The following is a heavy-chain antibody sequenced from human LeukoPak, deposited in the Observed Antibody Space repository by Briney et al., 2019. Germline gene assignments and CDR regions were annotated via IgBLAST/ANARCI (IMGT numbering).Heavy chain of an antibody. J-gene: IGHJ4*02. V-gene: IGHV3-74*01. CDR2: MNSDGSST. Sequence: GGSLRLSCAASGLTFSSYSMNWVRQAPGKGLVWVSRMNSDGSSTAYADSVKGRFTISRDNAKNTLYLQMNSLRAEDTAVYYCARYDYWGGAFDYWGQGTLVTVSS. CDR3: ARYDYWGGAFDY. D-gene: IGHD3-3*01. CDR1: GLTFSSYS.